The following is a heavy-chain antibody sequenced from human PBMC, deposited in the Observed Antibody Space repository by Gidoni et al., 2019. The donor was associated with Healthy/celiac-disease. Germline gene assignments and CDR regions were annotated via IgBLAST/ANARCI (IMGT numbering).Heavy chain of an antibody. D-gene: IGHD6-6*01. CDR3: ARRGVEYSALGDDAFDI. CDR1: GGTFSSYA. Sequence: QVQLVQSGAEVKKPGSSVKVSCKASGGTFSSYAISWVRQAPGQGLEWMGGIIPIFGTANYAQKFQGRVTITADESTSTAYMELSSLRSEDTAVYYCARRGVEYSALGDDAFDIWGQGTMVTVSS. J-gene: IGHJ3*02. V-gene: IGHV1-69*01. CDR2: IIPIFGTA.